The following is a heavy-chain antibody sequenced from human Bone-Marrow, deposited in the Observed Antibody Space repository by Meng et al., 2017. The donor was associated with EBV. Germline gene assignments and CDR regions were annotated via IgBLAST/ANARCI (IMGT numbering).Heavy chain of an antibody. J-gene: IGHJ4*02. D-gene: IGHD1-1*01. Sequence: VGLGEAGGGFVKPGGSLRLSCAASGFTFRKAWMSWVRQAPGKGLEWVGRVKSQADGGTTDYTAAVRGRFTISRDDSRNMLYLQINSLQIEDSALYYCATESTTFEYWGLGTLVTVSS. CDR2: VKSQADGGTT. CDR1: GFTFRKAW. V-gene: IGHV3-15*01. CDR3: ATESTTFEY.